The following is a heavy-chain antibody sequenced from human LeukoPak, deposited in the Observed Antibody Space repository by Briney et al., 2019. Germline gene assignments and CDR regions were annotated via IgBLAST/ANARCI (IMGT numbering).Heavy chain of an antibody. Sequence: ASVKVSFKASGYTFTNYGITWVRQAPGQGLEWMGWISGYNGNTKYAQKFQGRVTMTTDTSTSTAYMELRSLRSDDTAVYYCARSLNYYSGNYQLYDYWGQGTLVTVSS. CDR2: ISGYNGNT. CDR3: ARSLNYYSGNYQLYDY. J-gene: IGHJ4*02. D-gene: IGHD1-26*01. V-gene: IGHV1-18*01. CDR1: GYTFTNYG.